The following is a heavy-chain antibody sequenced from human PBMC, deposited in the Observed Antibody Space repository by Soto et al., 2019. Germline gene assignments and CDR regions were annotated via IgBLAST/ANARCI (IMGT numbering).Heavy chain of an antibody. CDR3: ARENRKLGYCSSTSCPFDY. J-gene: IGHJ4*02. CDR1: GFTFSDYY. V-gene: IGHV3-11*01. Sequence: QVQLVESGGGLVKPGGSQRLSCAASGFTFSDYYMSWIRQAPGKGLEWVSYISSSGATIYYADSVKGRFTISRDNAKNSLYLQMNSLRAEDTAVYYCARENRKLGYCSSTSCPFDYWGQGTLVTVSS. D-gene: IGHD2-2*01. CDR2: ISSSGATI.